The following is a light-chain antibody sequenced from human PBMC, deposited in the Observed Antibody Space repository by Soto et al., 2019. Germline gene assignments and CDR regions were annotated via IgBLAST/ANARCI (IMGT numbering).Light chain of an antibody. CDR1: QTVERW. Sequence: DIQMTQSPSTLSASVGYRFIITCRASQTVERWMAWYQQKPGKAPKLLISDVSTLERGVPSRFSGSGSATEFTLTISGLQPDDFATYYCQQYKDYVYTFGQGTKVDIK. CDR2: DVS. V-gene: IGKV1-5*01. CDR3: QQYKDYVYT. J-gene: IGKJ2*01.